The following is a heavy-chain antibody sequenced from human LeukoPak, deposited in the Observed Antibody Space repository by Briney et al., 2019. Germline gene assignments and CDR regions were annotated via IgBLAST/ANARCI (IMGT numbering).Heavy chain of an antibody. D-gene: IGHD3-22*01. Sequence: SETLSLTCTVSGGSISSSSYYWGWIRQPPGKGLEWIVCIYYSGSTYYNPSLKSRVTISVDTSKNQFSLKLSSVTAADTAVYYCASGYYYDSSGHYDYWGQGTLVTVSS. V-gene: IGHV4-39*01. CDR1: GGSISSSSYY. CDR2: IYYSGST. J-gene: IGHJ4*02. CDR3: ASGYYYDSSGHYDY.